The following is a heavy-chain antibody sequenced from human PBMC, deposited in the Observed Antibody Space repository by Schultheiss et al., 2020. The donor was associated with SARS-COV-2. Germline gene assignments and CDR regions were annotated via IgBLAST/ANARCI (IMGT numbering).Heavy chain of an antibody. J-gene: IGHJ6*02. Sequence: GGSLRLSCAASGFTFDDYAMHWVRQAPGKGLEWVSGISWNSGSIGYADSVKGRFTISRDNAKNSLYLQMNSLRAEDTALYYCAKLNGYYYYGMDVWGQGTTVTVSS. CDR2: ISWNSGSI. CDR3: AKLNGYYYYGMDV. CDR1: GFTFDDYA. V-gene: IGHV3-9*01.